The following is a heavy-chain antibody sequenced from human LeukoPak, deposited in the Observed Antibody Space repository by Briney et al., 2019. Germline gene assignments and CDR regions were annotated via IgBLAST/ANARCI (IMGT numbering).Heavy chain of an antibody. J-gene: IGHJ5*02. CDR1: GFIFTNYG. Sequence: GGSLRLSCAASGFIFTNYGFSWVRQAPGKGLGWVSGITGSGTNTYYADSVKGRFTISRDNSRNTLYLQMSTLRDEDTAVYYCVKSPGTAAGSWFDPWGQGTLVTVSS. D-gene: IGHD6-13*01. CDR3: VKSPGTAAGSWFDP. CDR2: ITGSGTNT. V-gene: IGHV3-23*01.